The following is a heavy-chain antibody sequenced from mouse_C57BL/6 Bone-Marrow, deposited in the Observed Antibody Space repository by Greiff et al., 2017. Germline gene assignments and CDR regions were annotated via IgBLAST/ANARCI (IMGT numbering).Heavy chain of an antibody. J-gene: IGHJ4*01. V-gene: IGHV1-80*01. CDR1: GYAFSSYW. CDR2: IYPGDGYT. Sequence: VQLQQSGAELVKPGASVKISCKASGYAFSSYWMNWVKQRPGKGLEWIGQIYPGDGYTNYHEKFTGQATLPADKSSSTAYMQLSSLTTEDPAVYVGARYECITSVVVFRGAMDYWGQGTSVTVSS. CDR3: ARYECITSVVVFRGAMDY. D-gene: IGHD1-1*01.